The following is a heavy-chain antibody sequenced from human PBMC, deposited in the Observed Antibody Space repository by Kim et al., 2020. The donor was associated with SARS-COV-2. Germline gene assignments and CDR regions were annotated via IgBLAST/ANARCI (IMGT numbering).Heavy chain of an antibody. CDR1: GFTFSSFD. J-gene: IGHJ6*02. Sequence: GGSLRLSCVASGFTFSSFDMNWVRQAPGKGLEWIAYISGRGTNIHYADSVKGRFTVSRDNSKNSMFLQMNSLRSDDTAVFNCAREGQPDYYYGAGVWGQGTTVTVSS. CDR3: AREGQPDYYYGAGV. V-gene: IGHV3-48*03. D-gene: IGHD1-1*01. CDR2: ISGRGTNI.